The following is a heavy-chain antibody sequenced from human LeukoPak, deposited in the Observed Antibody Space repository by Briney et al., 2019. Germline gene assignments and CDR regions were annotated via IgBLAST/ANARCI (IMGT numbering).Heavy chain of an antibody. CDR2: ISGSGGST. CDR3: AKVNPMPYYYGMDV. Sequence: GGSLRLSCAASGSTVSNKYMSWVRQAPGKGLEWVSAISGSGGSTYYADSVKGRFTISRDNSKNTLYLQMNSLRAEDTAVYYCAKVNPMPYYYGMDVWGQGTTVTVSS. CDR1: GSTVSNKY. J-gene: IGHJ6*02. V-gene: IGHV3-23*01. D-gene: IGHD2-2*01.